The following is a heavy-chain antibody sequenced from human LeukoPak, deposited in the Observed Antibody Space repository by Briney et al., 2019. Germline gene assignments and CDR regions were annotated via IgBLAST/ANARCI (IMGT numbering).Heavy chain of an antibody. CDR3: ARWNYESGRRVLDY. CDR2: IKQDGGEK. Sequence: GGSLRLSCAGSGFTFSNHQMNWVRRAPGKGLEWVAKIKQDGGEKYYVDSVKGRFTISRDNAKNSLYLQMNSLRVEDTAMYYCARWNYESGRRVLDYWGQGTLVTVSS. J-gene: IGHJ4*02. V-gene: IGHV3-7*05. CDR1: GFTFSNHQ. D-gene: IGHD3-10*01.